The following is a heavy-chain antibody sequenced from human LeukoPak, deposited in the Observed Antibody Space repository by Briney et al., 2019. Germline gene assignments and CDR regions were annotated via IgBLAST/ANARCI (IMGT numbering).Heavy chain of an antibody. J-gene: IGHJ4*02. V-gene: IGHV1-3*03. CDR2: INGGNGDT. D-gene: IGHD3/OR15-3a*01. CDR1: GYTFSNHE. CDR3: TLYNF. Sequence: ASVKVSCKASGYTFSNHEIHWVRQAPGQSLEWMGGINGGNGDTKYSQELQGRVTISRDPSANTAYMELSSLRSEDMAVYYCTLYNFWGQGTLVTVSS.